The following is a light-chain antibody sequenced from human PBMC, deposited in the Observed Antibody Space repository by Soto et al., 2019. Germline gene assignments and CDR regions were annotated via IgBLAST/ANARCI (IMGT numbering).Light chain of an antibody. V-gene: IGLV3-21*02. CDR2: DDR. CDR3: QVWDSDSDHWV. Sequence: SYELTQAPSVSVAPGQRARITCAGNKLADKRVHWYQQKPGQAPGLVVYDDRDRPSGGPERFSGTHSDNVAALTLFRVEAGDEADYFCQVWDSDSDHWVFGGGTKLTVL. J-gene: IGLJ3*02. CDR1: KLADKR.